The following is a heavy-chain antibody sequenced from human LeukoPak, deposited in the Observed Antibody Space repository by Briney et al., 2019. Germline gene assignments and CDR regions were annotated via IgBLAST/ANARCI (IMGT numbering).Heavy chain of an antibody. V-gene: IGHV4-4*07. Sequence: SETLSLTCTVSGGSISSYYWSWIRQPAGKGLEWIGRIYTSGSTNYNPSLKSRVTMSVDTSKNQFSLKLSSVTAADTAAYYCARVNHYDSSGYYYSVGYYYYMDVWGKGTTVTISS. D-gene: IGHD3-22*01. CDR3: ARVNHYDSSGYYYSVGYYYYMDV. CDR2: IYTSGST. CDR1: GGSISSYY. J-gene: IGHJ6*03.